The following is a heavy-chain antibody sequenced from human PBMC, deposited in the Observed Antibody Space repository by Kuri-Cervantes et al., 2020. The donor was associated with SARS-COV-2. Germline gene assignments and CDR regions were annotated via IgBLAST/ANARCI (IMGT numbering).Heavy chain of an antibody. CDR1: GYTFTGYY. V-gene: IGHV1-2*04. CDR3: ARGSGVPAAMVWFDP. J-gene: IGHJ5*02. D-gene: IGHD2-2*01. Sequence: ASVKVSCKASGYTFTGYYMHWVRQAPGQGLEWMGWINPNSGGTNYAQKFQGWVTMTRDTSISTAYMELSRLRSDDTAMYYCARGSGVPAAMVWFDPWGQGTLVTVSS. CDR2: INPNSGGT.